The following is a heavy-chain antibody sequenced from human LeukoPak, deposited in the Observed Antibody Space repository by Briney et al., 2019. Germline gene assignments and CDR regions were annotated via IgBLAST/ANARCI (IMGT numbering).Heavy chain of an antibody. V-gene: IGHV4-59*01. CDR1: GGSISSYY. J-gene: IGHJ3*02. CDR3: ARRSDYYDSSGYYYGAFDI. CDR2: IYYSGST. Sequence: NPSETLSLTCTVSGGSISSYYWSWIRQPPGKGLEWIGYIYYSGSTNYNPSLKSRVTISVDTSKNQFSLKLSSVTAADTAVYYCARRSDYYDSSGYYYGAFDIWGQGTMVTVSS. D-gene: IGHD3-22*01.